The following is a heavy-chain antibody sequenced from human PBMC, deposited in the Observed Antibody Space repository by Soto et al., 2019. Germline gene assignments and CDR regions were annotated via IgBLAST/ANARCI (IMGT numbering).Heavy chain of an antibody. J-gene: IGHJ4*02. D-gene: IGHD3-22*01. Sequence: PSETLSLTCTVSGGSISSSSYYWGWIRQPPGKGLEWIGSIYYRGSTYYNPSLKSRVTISVDTSKNQFSLKLSSVTAADTAVYYCARPYYDSSGYYYWGQVTLVTVSS. CDR1: GGSISSSSYY. CDR3: ARPYYDSSGYYY. CDR2: IYYRGST. V-gene: IGHV4-39*01.